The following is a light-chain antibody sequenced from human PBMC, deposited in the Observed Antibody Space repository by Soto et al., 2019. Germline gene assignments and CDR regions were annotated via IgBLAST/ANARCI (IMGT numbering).Light chain of an antibody. Sequence: QSVLTQPPSASGTPGQRVTISCSGSSSNIGSNTVNWYQQLPGTAPKLLIYSNNQRPSGVPDRFSGSKSGTSASLAISGLQAEDEAEYYCAAWDDSLNSVVVGGGTKVTVL. V-gene: IGLV1-44*01. CDR1: SSNIGSNT. CDR3: AAWDDSLNSVV. J-gene: IGLJ2*01. CDR2: SNN.